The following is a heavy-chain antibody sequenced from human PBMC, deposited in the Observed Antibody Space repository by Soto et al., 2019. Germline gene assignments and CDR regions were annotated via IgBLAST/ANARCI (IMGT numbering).Heavy chain of an antibody. CDR1: GFTFSSYS. D-gene: IGHD5-12*01. CDR3: ARGGDGYNYGGRHDY. V-gene: IGHV3-21*01. CDR2: ISSGSSYI. Sequence: EVQLVESGGGLVKPGGSLRLSCAASGFTFSSYSMNWVRQAPGKGLEWVSSISSGSSYIYYADSVKGRFTISRDNAKNSLYLQMNSRRAEDTAVYYCARGGDGYNYGGRHDYWGQGTLVTVSS. J-gene: IGHJ4*02.